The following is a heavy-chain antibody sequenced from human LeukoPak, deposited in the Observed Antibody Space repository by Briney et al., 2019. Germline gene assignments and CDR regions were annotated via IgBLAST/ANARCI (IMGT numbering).Heavy chain of an antibody. CDR2: IRYDGSNK. V-gene: IGHV3-30*02. CDR3: AKVRLSSSWYVFDY. J-gene: IGHJ4*02. D-gene: IGHD6-13*01. CDR1: GFTFSSYG. Sequence: GGSLRLSCAASGFTFSSYGMHWVRQAPGKGLEWLAFIRYDGSNKYYADSVKGRFTISRDNSKNTLYLQMNSLRAEDTAVYYCAKVRLSSSWYVFDYWGQGTLVTVSS.